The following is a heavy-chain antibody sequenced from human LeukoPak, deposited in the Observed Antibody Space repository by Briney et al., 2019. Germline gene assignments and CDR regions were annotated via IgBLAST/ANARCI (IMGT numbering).Heavy chain of an antibody. Sequence: GGSLRLSCAASGFTFSSYGMHWVRQAPGKGLEWVAVIWYDGSNKYYADSVKGRFTISRDNSKNTLYLQMSSLRAEDTAVYYCAKADCSGGSCYYSDYWGQGTLVTVSS. J-gene: IGHJ4*02. V-gene: IGHV3-33*06. CDR2: IWYDGSNK. CDR3: AKADCSGGSCYYSDY. D-gene: IGHD2-15*01. CDR1: GFTFSSYG.